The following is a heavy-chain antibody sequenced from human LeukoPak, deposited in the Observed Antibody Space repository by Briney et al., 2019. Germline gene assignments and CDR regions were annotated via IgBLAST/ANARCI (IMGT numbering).Heavy chain of an antibody. CDR2: ISSSSSYI. D-gene: IGHD1-1*01. CDR1: GFTFSGYS. Sequence: PGGSLRLSCAASGFTFSGYSMNWVRQAPGKGLEWVSSISSSSSYIYYADSVKGRFTISRDNAKNSLYLQRNSLRPEDTAVYYCARHRTGYLDAFDIGGQGTMVTVSS. J-gene: IGHJ3*02. V-gene: IGHV3-21*01. CDR3: ARHRTGYLDAFDI.